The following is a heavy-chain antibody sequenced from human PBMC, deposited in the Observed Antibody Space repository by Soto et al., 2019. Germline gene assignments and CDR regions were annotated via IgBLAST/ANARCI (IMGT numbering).Heavy chain of an antibody. D-gene: IGHD6-6*01. Sequence: GGSLRLSCAASGFTFSSYSMNWVRQAPGKGLEWVSSISSSSSYIYYADSVKGRFTISRDNAKNSLYLQMNSLRAEDTAVYYCARVVSIAARGYYYYGMDVWGQGTTVTVSS. CDR2: ISSSSSYI. J-gene: IGHJ6*02. V-gene: IGHV3-21*01. CDR1: GFTFSSYS. CDR3: ARVVSIAARGYYYYGMDV.